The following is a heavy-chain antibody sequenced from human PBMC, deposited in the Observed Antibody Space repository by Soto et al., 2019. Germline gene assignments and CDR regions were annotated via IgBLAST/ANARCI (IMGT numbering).Heavy chain of an antibody. CDR2: ISYSGST. D-gene: IGHD6-13*01. J-gene: IGHJ1*01. CDR3: ACQLVRRYFQH. Sequence: PSVTLSLTCTVSGGSISSYYWGWIRQSPEKGLEWIASISYSGSTYYNPSLKSRVTISVGTSKNQFSLKLSSVTAADTAVYYCACQLVRRYFQHWGQGTLVTVSS. CDR1: GGSISSYY. V-gene: IGHV4-59*05.